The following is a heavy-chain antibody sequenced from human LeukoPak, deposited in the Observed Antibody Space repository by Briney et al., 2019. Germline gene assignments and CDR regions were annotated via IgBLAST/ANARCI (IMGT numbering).Heavy chain of an antibody. V-gene: IGHV4-59*01. Sequence: SETLSLTCSVSGGSISSYYWSWIRQPPGKGLEWIGYIYYSGSTNYNPSLKSRVTISVDTSKNQFSLKLSSVTAADTAVYYCARVVLRFLEWLKGKDRGYFDYWGQGTLVTVSS. CDR2: IYYSGST. CDR1: GGSISSYY. J-gene: IGHJ4*02. D-gene: IGHD3-3*01. CDR3: ARVVLRFLEWLKGKDRGYFDY.